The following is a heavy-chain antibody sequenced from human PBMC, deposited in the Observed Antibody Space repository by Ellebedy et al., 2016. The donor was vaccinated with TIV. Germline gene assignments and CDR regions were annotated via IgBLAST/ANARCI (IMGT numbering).Heavy chain of an antibody. CDR1: GYTLTELS. D-gene: IGHD3-10*01. CDR3: ATDLPKMVRGVIIPNPLDY. J-gene: IGHJ4*02. Sequence: ASVKVSCXVSGYTLTELSMHWVRQAPGKGLEWMGGFDPEDGETIYAQKFQGRVTMTEDTSTDTAYMELSSLRSEDTAVYYCATDLPKMVRGVIIPNPLDYWGQGTLVTVSS. V-gene: IGHV1-24*01. CDR2: FDPEDGET.